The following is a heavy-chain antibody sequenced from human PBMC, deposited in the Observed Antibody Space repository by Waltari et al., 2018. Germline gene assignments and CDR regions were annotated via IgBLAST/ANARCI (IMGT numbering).Heavy chain of an antibody. D-gene: IGHD3-10*01. CDR2: INQDGTET. CDR3: AVGSGSFYKGAY. CDR1: GFTFSSYW. V-gene: IGHV3-7*02. J-gene: IGHJ4*02. Sequence: EVQLVESGGGLVQPGGSLRFSCAAAGFTFSSYWMTWVRQAPGRGLEWVANINQDGTETYYVDSMKGRFTISRDNAKNSLYLQMNSLRGDDTAVYYCAVGSGSFYKGAYWGQGTLVTVSS.